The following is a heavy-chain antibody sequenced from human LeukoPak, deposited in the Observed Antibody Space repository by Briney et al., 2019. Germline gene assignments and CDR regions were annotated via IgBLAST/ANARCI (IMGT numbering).Heavy chain of an antibody. D-gene: IGHD5-18*01. CDR1: GYTFTGYY. CDR3: ARDSAPGDTYGLLGIDS. J-gene: IGHJ4*02. CDR2: INPNSGGT. Sequence: ASVKVSCKASGYTFTGYYMHWVRPAPGQGLEWMGWINPNSGGTNYAQKFQGRVTMTRDTSISTAYMELSRLRSDDTAVYYCARDSAPGDTYGLLGIDSWGQGTLVTVSS. V-gene: IGHV1-2*02.